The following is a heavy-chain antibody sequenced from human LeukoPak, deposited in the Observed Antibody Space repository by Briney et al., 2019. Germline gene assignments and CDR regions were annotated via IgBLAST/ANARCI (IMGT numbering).Heavy chain of an antibody. CDR3: AKDRYDSSGYYRNSFDY. J-gene: IGHJ4*02. V-gene: IGHV3-74*01. D-gene: IGHD3-22*01. Sequence: GGSLRLSCAASGFTFSSYWMHWVRQAPGKGPVWVSHINSDGSSTSYADSVRGRFTISRDNAKNSLYLQMNSLRAEDTALYYCAKDRYDSSGYYRNSFDYWGQGTLVTVSS. CDR2: INSDGSST. CDR1: GFTFSSYW.